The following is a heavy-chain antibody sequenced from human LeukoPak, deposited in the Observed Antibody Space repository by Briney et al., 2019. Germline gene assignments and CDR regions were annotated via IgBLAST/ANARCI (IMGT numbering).Heavy chain of an antibody. CDR1: GFTFSRYG. J-gene: IGHJ6*03. D-gene: IGHD6-19*01. Sequence: GGSLRLSCAAAGFTFSRYGMHWVRQAPGKGLVWVSHVKTDGRTTHYADSVKGRFTTSRDNAKNTLYLQMNSLRAEDTAVYYCARRTNAYSSGWYGYYYYYMDVWGKGTTVTVSS. V-gene: IGHV3-74*01. CDR3: ARRTNAYSSGWYGYYYYYMDV. CDR2: VKTDGRTT.